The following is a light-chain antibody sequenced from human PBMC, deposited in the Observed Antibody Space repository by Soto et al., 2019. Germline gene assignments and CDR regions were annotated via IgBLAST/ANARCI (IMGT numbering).Light chain of an antibody. CDR1: QAVDTKF. J-gene: IGKJ5*01. CDR2: GAS. CDR3: QLYGISVPVT. V-gene: IGKV3-20*01. Sequence: IVLTQSPGTLSLSPGETATLSCRASQAVDTKFLAWYQQKAGQAPRLVMFGASGRATGVPARFSGGASGTDFSLTISRLEPEDFAVYYCQLYGISVPVTFGQGTRLEI.